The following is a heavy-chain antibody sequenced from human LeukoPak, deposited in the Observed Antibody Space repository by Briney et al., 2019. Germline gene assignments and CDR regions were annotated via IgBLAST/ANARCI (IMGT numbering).Heavy chain of an antibody. CDR1: GFTFSSYS. V-gene: IGHV3-48*04. CDR2: ISSSSSTI. Sequence: PGGSLRLSCAASGFTFSSYSMNWVRQAPGKGLEWVSYISSSSSTIYYADSVKGRFTISRDNAKNSLYLQMNSLRAEDTAVYYCARDTYYYDSSGYQGWYFDLWGRGTLVTVSS. J-gene: IGHJ2*01. CDR3: ARDTYYYDSSGYQGWYFDL. D-gene: IGHD3-22*01.